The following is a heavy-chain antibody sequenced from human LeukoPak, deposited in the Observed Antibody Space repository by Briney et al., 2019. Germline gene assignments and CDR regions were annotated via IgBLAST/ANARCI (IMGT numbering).Heavy chain of an antibody. D-gene: IGHD3-3*01. CDR3: ARGTIFGVVILYYFDY. CDR2: ISSSSGTI. J-gene: IGHJ4*02. V-gene: IGHV3-48*01. Sequence: GGSLRLSCAASGFTFSSYTMNWVRQAPGKGQEWVSYISSSSGTICYADSVKGRFTISRDNAKNSLYLQMNSLRAEDTAVYYCARGTIFGVVILYYFDYWGQGTLVTVSS. CDR1: GFTFSSYT.